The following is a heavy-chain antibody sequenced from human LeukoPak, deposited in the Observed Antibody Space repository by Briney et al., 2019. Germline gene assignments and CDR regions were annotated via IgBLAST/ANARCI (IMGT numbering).Heavy chain of an antibody. CDR2: SGGAT. CDR3: IKDRTGTYSFDY. Sequence: GGSLRLSCSASGFTLSSYSMHWVRQAPGKGLEYVSTSGGATYYADSVKGRFTISRDNATNTLYLQMSSPRAKDTAVYYCIKDRTGTYSFDYWGQGTLVTVSS. D-gene: IGHD7-27*01. J-gene: IGHJ4*02. V-gene: IGHV3-64D*09. CDR1: GFTLSSYS.